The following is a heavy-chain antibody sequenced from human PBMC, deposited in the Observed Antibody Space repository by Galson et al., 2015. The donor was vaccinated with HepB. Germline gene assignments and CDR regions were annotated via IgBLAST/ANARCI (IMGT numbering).Heavy chain of an antibody. Sequence: SVKVSCKASGYTFTGYYMHWVRQAPGQGLEWMGRINPNSGGTNYAQKFQGRVTMTRDTSISTAYMELSRLRSDDTAVYYCARGRRGDTAMVTGYYYYGMDVWGQGTTVTVSS. CDR1: GYTFTGYY. J-gene: IGHJ6*02. CDR2: INPNSGGT. D-gene: IGHD5-18*01. V-gene: IGHV1-2*06. CDR3: ARGRRGDTAMVTGYYYYGMDV.